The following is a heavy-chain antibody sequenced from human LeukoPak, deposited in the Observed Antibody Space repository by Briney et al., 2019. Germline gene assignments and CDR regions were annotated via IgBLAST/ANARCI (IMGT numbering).Heavy chain of an antibody. Sequence: GGSLRLSCAASGFTFSDHYMDWVRQAPGRGLEWVSAISGSGGSTYYADSVKGRFTISRDNSKNTLYLQMNSLRAEDTAVYYCAKDAGWGSTYWGQGTLVTVSS. V-gene: IGHV3-23*01. D-gene: IGHD6-19*01. CDR2: ISGSGGST. J-gene: IGHJ4*02. CDR1: GFTFSDHY. CDR3: AKDAGWGSTY.